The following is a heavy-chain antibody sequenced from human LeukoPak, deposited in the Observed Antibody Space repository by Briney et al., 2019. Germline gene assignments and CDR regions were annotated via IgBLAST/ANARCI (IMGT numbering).Heavy chain of an antibody. J-gene: IGHJ3*02. V-gene: IGHV1/OR15-1*04. D-gene: IGHD2-2*01. CDR1: GYIFTDYY. CDR2: INPNSGGT. Sequence: ASVKVSCKASGYIFTDYYMHWVRQAPGQELGWMGRINPNSGGTNYAQKFQGRVTMTRNTSISTAYMELSSLRSEDTAVYYCARGGRAYCSSTSCHDAFDIWGQGTMVTVSS. CDR3: ARGGRAYCSSTSCHDAFDI.